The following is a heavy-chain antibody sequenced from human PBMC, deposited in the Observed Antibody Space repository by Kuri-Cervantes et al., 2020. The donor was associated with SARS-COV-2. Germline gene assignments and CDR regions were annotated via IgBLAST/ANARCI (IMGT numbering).Heavy chain of an antibody. CDR1: GYTLTELS. V-gene: IGHV1-24*01. Sequence: ASVKVSCKVSGYTLTELSMHWVRQAPGKGLEWMGGFDPEDGETIYAQKFQGRVTMTEDTSTDTAYMELSSLRSEDTAVYYCARGGGRFSSGLRLFDPWGQGTLVTVSS. J-gene: IGHJ5*02. CDR3: ARGGGRFSSGLRLFDP. D-gene: IGHD5-18*01. CDR2: FDPEDGET.